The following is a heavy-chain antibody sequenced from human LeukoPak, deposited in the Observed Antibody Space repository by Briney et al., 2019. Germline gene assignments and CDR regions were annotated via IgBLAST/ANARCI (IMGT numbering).Heavy chain of an antibody. D-gene: IGHD5-18*01. Sequence: ASVTVSCKASGYTFTGYYMHWVRQAPGQGLEWMGWINPNSGGTNYAQKFQGRVTMTRDTSISTAYMELSRLRSDDTAVYYCARDRYSYGYPGDYWGQGTLVTVSS. V-gene: IGHV1-2*02. CDR3: ARDRYSYGYPGDY. CDR1: GYTFTGYY. CDR2: INPNSGGT. J-gene: IGHJ4*02.